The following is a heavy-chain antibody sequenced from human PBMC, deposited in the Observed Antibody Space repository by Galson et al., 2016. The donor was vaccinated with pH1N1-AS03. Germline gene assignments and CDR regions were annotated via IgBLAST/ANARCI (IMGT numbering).Heavy chain of an antibody. Sequence: GRIDLSDSYTNYSPSFQGHVTISADKSIATAYLQWNSLKASDTAVYYCASYGSGSSPFDYWGQGTLVTVSS. CDR3: ASYGSGSSPFDY. V-gene: IGHV5-10-1*01. D-gene: IGHD3-10*01. CDR2: IDLSDSYT. J-gene: IGHJ4*02.